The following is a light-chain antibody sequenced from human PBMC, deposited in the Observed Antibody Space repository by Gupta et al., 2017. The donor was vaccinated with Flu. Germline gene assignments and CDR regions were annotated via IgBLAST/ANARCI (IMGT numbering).Light chain of an antibody. J-gene: IGKJ2*02. V-gene: IGKV3-20*01. CDR1: QSIGGNY. Sequence: ELVLTQSPCTLSLSPWERATRSCRASQSIGGNYLGWYKQNVAQAPRLIIYGASTRASGITDRFSGGGYETDFTLTSSRQEDEAFDVYYNHPNCSSCTFGQGTKLEIK. CDR2: GAS. CDR3: HPNCSSCT.